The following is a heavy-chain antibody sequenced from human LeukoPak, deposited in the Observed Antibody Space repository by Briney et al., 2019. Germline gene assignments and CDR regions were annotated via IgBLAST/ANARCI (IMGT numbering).Heavy chain of an antibody. Sequence: EGSLRLSCAASGFTFNNYAMSWVRQAPGKGLEWVSSISGSGGNTYYADSVKGRFTISRDNSKNTLYLQMNSLRAADTAVYYCAKDRRITMAGTVDYFDYWGQGTLVTVSS. CDR1: GFTFNNYA. V-gene: IGHV3-23*01. CDR2: ISGSGGNT. CDR3: AKDRRITMAGTVDYFDY. D-gene: IGHD6-19*01. J-gene: IGHJ4*02.